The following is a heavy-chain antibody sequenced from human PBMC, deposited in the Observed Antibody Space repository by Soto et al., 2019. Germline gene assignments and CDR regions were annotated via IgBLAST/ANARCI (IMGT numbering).Heavy chain of an antibody. CDR3: ARGPRTYSSSWYPDY. J-gene: IGHJ4*02. V-gene: IGHV3-48*02. CDR1: GFTFSSYS. D-gene: IGHD6-13*01. CDR2: ISSSGSTI. Sequence: GGSLSLSCVASGFTFSSYSMNWVRQARGKGLEWVSYISSSGSTIYYQDSVKGRFTISRDNARNSLYLEMNSLRDEDTGVFYCARGPRTYSSSWYPDYWGQGTLVTVSS.